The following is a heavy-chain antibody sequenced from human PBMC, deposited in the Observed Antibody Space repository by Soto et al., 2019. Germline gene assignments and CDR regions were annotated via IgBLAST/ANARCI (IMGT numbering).Heavy chain of an antibody. Sequence: EVQLLESGGGLVQPGGSLRLSCAASGFTFSTYAKNWVRQAPGKGLEWVSAISGSGGSTYYADSVKGRVTISRDNSKNTLYLQMNSLRAEDTALYFCAKGACAGTNCYPGGRYWGQGTLVTVSS. V-gene: IGHV3-23*01. CDR1: GFTFSTYA. CDR2: ISGSGGST. D-gene: IGHD6-13*01. J-gene: IGHJ4*02. CDR3: AKGACAGTNCYPGGRY.